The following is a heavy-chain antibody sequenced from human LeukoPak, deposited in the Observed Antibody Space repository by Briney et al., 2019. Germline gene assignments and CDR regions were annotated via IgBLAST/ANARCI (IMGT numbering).Heavy chain of an antibody. CDR2: ISSSSTI. V-gene: IGHV3-48*04. Sequence: PGGSLRLSCAASGFTFSSYSMNWVRQAPGKGLEWVSYISSSSTIYYADSVKGRFTISRNNAKNSLYLQMNSLRAEDTAVYYCARDPTGHFDYWGQGTLVTVSS. CDR3: ARDPTGHFDY. CDR1: GFTFSSYS. J-gene: IGHJ4*02.